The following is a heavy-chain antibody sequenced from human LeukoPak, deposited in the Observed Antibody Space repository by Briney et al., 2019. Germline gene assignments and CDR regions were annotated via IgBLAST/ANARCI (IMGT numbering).Heavy chain of an antibody. J-gene: IGHJ6*02. CDR1: GGSISSYY. CDR2: IYYSGST. Sequence: SETLSLTCTVSGGSISSYYWSWIRQPPGEGLEWVGYIYYSGSTNYNPSLKSRLTISVDTSKHQYSLKLSSVTAADTAVYYCARSPGYCSSTSCYIYYYGMDVWGQGTTVTVSS. V-gene: IGHV4-59*12. CDR3: ARSPGYCSSTSCYIYYYGMDV. D-gene: IGHD2-2*02.